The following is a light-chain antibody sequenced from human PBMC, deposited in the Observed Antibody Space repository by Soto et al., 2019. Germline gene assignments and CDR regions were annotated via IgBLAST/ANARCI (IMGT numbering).Light chain of an antibody. CDR3: SSYTSSSVRV. Sequence: QSALTQPASVSGSPGQSITISCTGTSSDVGGYNYVSWYQQHPGKAPKLMIYDVSNRPSGVSNRFSGSKSGNTASLTISGLQAEDEADYYCSSYTSSSVRVFGTGTKLIVL. CDR2: DVS. CDR1: SSDVGGYNY. J-gene: IGLJ1*01. V-gene: IGLV2-14*01.